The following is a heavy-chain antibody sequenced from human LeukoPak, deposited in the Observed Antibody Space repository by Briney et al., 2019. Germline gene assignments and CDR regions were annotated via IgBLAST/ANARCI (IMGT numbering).Heavy chain of an antibody. CDR2: ISYDGSNK. V-gene: IGHV3-30*18. Sequence: PGRSLRLSCAASGFTFSSYGMHWVRQAPGKGLEWVAVISYDGSNKYYADSVKGRFTISRDNSKNTLYLQMNSLRAEDTAVYYCAKDSWVATGTTFYQDYWGQGTLVTVSS. CDR3: AKDSWVATGTTFYQDY. D-gene: IGHD1-1*01. J-gene: IGHJ4*02. CDR1: GFTFSSYG.